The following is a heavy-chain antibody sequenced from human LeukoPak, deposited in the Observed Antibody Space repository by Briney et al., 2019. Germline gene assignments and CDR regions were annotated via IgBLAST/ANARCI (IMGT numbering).Heavy chain of an antibody. V-gene: IGHV3-66*01. CDR1: EFSVGSNY. CDR2: IYSGGST. D-gene: IGHD3-22*01. CDR3: AKGSKLVVITRDHYMAV. Sequence: SGGSLRLSCAASEFSVGSNYMTWVRQAPGKGLEWVSLIYSGGSTYYADSVKGRFTISRDNSKNTLYLQMNSLRAGDTAVYYRAKGSKLVVITRDHYMAVRGKGTTVTISS. J-gene: IGHJ6*03.